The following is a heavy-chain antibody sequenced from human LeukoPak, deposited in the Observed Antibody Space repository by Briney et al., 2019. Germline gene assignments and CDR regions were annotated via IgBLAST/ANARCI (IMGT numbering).Heavy chain of an antibody. J-gene: IGHJ4*01. CDR3: ARDAQRGFDYSNSLKY. D-gene: IGHD4-11*01. Sequence: QPGRSLRLSCVASGFIFSHYGMHWVSQAPGKGLEWVAVIWSDGSNRFYSGSVKGRFTISRDNSQNTVFLQMNSLRAEDTAMYYCARDAQRGFDYSNSLKYWGHGILVTVSS. CDR1: GFIFSHYG. V-gene: IGHV3-33*01. CDR2: IWSDGSNR.